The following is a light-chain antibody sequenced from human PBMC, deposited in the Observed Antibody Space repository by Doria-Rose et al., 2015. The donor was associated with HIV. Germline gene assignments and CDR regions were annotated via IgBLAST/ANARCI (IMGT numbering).Light chain of an antibody. V-gene: IGKV3-11*01. J-gene: IGKJ5*01. CDR3: QQRSNWPPSIT. Sequence: LTQSPATLSLSPGDRATLSCRASQSVSFYLAWYQQKPGQAPRLLIHDASNRATGISARFSGSGSGTDFTLTISSLEPEDFAVYYCQQRSNWPPSITFGQGTRLEIK. CDR1: QSVSFY. CDR2: DAS.